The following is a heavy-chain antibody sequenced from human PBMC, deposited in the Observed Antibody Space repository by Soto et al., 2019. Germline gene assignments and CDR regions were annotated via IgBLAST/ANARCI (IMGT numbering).Heavy chain of an antibody. D-gene: IGHD6-13*01. J-gene: IGHJ6*02. CDR1: GYTFTSYD. V-gene: IGHV1-8*01. CDR2: MNPNSGNT. CDR3: ARDNAFSSSWSGGMDV. Sequence: ASVKVSCKASGYTFTSYDINWVRQATGQGLEWMGWMNPNSGNTGYAQKFQGRVTMTTDTSTSTAYMELRSLRSDDTAVYYCARDNAFSSSWSGGMDVWGQGTTVTVSS.